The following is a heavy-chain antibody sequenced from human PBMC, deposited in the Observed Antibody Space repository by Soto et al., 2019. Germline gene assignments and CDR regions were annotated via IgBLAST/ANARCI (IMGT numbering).Heavy chain of an antibody. J-gene: IGHJ3*02. Sequence: EVQLLESGGGLVQPGGSLRLSCAASGFTFSSYAMSWVRQAPGKGLEWVSAISGSGGSTYYADSVKGQFTISRENSKNTLYLQMNRLRAEDTAVYYCAKDLSSLYDILTGYYSADAFDIWGQGTMVTVSS. D-gene: IGHD3-9*01. CDR1: GFTFSSYA. CDR2: ISGSGGST. CDR3: AKDLSSLYDILTGYYSADAFDI. V-gene: IGHV3-23*01.